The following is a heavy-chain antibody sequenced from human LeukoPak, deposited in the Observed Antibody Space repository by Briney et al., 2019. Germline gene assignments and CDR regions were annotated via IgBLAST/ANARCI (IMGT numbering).Heavy chain of an antibody. J-gene: IGHJ5*02. CDR3: ARSSGSYSVNWFDP. CDR1: GGTFSSYA. D-gene: IGHD1-26*01. V-gene: IGHV1-69*05. CDR2: IIPIFGTA. Sequence: VKVSCKASGGTFSSYAISWVRQAPGQGLEWMGRIIPIFGTANYAQKFQGRVTITTDESTSTAYMELRSLRSDDTAVYYCARSSGSYSVNWFDPWGQGTLVTVSS.